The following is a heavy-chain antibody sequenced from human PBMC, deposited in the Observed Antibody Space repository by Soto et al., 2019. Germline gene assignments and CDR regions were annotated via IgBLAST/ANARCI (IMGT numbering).Heavy chain of an antibody. V-gene: IGHV1-46*01. J-gene: IGHJ3*02. CDR3: ARAKDSSGYYYGAFDI. CDR1: GYTFTSYY. Sequence: ASVKVSCKASGYTFTSYYMHWVRQAPGQGLEWMGIINPSGGSTSYAQKFQGRVTMTRDTSTSTVYMELSGLRSEDTAVYYCARAKDSSGYYYGAFDIWGQGTMVTVSS. D-gene: IGHD3-22*01. CDR2: INPSGGST.